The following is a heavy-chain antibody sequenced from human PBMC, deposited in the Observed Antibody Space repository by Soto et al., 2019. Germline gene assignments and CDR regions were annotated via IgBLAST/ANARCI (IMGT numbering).Heavy chain of an antibody. D-gene: IGHD6-6*01. V-gene: IGHV3-23*01. Sequence: EVQLLESGGGLVQPGGSLRLSCAASGFTFSSYAMSWVRQAPGKGLEWVSAISGSGGSTYYADSVKGRFTISRDKSKNTLYLQMNSLRAEDTAVYYCAKDSALIAASPWYYYYGMDVWGQGTTVTVSS. CDR1: GFTFSSYA. J-gene: IGHJ6*02. CDR2: ISGSGGST. CDR3: AKDSALIAASPWYYYYGMDV.